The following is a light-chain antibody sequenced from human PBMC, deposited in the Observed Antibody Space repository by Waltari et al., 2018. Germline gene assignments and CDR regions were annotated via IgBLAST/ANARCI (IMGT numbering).Light chain of an antibody. CDR1: STNVGTSKY. CDR3: CSSVVSYTVV. J-gene: IGLJ2*01. V-gene: IGLV2-11*01. Sequence: QSALTQPRSVSGSHGQSGTVTCTGTSTNVGTSKYITWYQHHPGRAPKLLIFDANKRPSGVPDRFSGSKSDNTASLTISGLRPEDEAYYYCCSSVVSYTVVFGGGTKVTVL. CDR2: DAN.